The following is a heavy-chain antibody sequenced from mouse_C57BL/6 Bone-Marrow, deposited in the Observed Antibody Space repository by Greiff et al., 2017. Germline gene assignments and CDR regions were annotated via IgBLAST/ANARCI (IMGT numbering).Heavy chain of an antibody. Sequence: EVKLVESGGDLVKPGGSLKLSCAASGFTFSSSGMSWVRQTPDKRLEWVATISSGGSYTYYPDSVKGRFTISRDNAKNTLYLQMSSLKSEDTAMYYCARRGMVTRAWFAYWGQGTLVTVSA. CDR1: GFTFSSSG. CDR2: ISSGGSYT. J-gene: IGHJ3*01. D-gene: IGHD2-3*01. CDR3: ARRGMVTRAWFAY. V-gene: IGHV5-6*02.